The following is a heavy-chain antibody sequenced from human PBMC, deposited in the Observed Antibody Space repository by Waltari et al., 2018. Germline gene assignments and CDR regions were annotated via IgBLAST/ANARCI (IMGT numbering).Heavy chain of an antibody. CDR1: GFTFSKYW. J-gene: IGHJ4*02. CDR3: ARSNNLAFDY. CDR2: IKGDGSNI. V-gene: IGHV3-74*01. D-gene: IGHD1-20*01. Sequence: EVQLVESGGYLVQPGGSLRLSCAASGFTFSKYWIHWVRQTPGKGLEWVSHIKGDGSNIKYADSVKGRFTVSSDNAKNTVYLQISSLRAEDTAVYYCARSNNLAFDYWGQGTLVTVSS.